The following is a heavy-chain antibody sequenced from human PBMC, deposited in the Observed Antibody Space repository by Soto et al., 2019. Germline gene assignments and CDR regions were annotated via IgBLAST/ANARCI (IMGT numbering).Heavy chain of an antibody. J-gene: IGHJ3*01. V-gene: IGHV2-70*04. CDR1: SFTLSTNVLR. D-gene: IGHD1-1*01. CDR2: IDWDGDK. CDR3: ARMPDRSENNHNDAFDL. Sequence: XGPTVLVPPQTLPLIGTFSSFTLSTNVLRVSWIRQCPGKALEWLARIDWDGDKLYNTSLRTRLTISKDTSKNQVVLTMTNMDPLDTGTYYCARMPDRSENNHNDAFDLWGPGTMVTVSS.